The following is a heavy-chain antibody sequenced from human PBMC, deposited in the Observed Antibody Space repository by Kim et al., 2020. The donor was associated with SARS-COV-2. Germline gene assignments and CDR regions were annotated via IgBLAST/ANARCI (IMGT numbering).Heavy chain of an antibody. D-gene: IGHD2-2*01. Sequence: GGSLRLSCAASGFTFSSYSMNWVRQAPGKGLEWVSSISSSSSYIYYADSVKGRFTISRDNAKNSLYLQINSLRAEDTAVYYCARDQGGDIVVVPAANWGQGTLVTVSS. V-gene: IGHV3-21*01. CDR3: ARDQGGDIVVVPAAN. J-gene: IGHJ4*02. CDR2: ISSSSSYI. CDR1: GFTFSSYS.